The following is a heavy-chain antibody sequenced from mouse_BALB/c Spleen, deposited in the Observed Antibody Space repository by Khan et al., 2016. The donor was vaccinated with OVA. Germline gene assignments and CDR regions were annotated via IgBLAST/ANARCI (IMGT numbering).Heavy chain of an antibody. V-gene: IGHV1S137*01. CDR1: GYTFTDFT. J-gene: IGHJ3*01. D-gene: IGHD1-1*01. CDR3: SRGGGGSSFAY. CDR2: INTYYGDV. Sequence: QVQLKESGAELVRPGVSVKISCKGSGYTFTDFTMHWVKQSHAKSLEWIGVINTYYGDVTYNQKFKGKATMTVDKSSSTVYMELARLTSEDSAICYLSRGGGGSSFAYWGQGTLVTVSA.